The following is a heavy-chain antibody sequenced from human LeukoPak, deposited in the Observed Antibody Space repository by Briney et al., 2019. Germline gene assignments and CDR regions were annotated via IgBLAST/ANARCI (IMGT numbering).Heavy chain of an antibody. CDR3: ARFLEWFDY. CDR1: GITFSSYA. CDR2: ISYDGSNK. J-gene: IGHJ4*02. V-gene: IGHV3-30-3*01. Sequence: PGGSLRLSCVGSGITFSSYAMHWVRQAPGKGLEWVAVISYDGSNKYYADSVKGRFTISRDNSKNTLYLQMNSLRAEDTAVYYCARFLEWFDYWGQGTLVTVSS. D-gene: IGHD3-3*01.